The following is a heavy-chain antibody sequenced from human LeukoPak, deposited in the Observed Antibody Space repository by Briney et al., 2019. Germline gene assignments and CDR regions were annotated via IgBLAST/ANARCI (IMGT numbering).Heavy chain of an antibody. J-gene: IGHJ4*02. CDR1: GITFSSYS. Sequence: PGGSLRLSCAASGITFSSYSMSWVRQAPGKGLEWVSYISSASSTMYYADSVRGRFTISRDNAKNSLYLQMNSPRAEDTAVYYCASGVWGSSSRYFDHWGQGTLVTVSS. CDR2: ISSASSTM. CDR3: ASGVWGSSSRYFDH. D-gene: IGHD6-6*01. V-gene: IGHV3-48*01.